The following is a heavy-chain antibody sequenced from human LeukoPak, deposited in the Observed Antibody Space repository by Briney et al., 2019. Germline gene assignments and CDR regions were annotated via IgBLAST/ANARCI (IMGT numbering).Heavy chain of an antibody. CDR2: ISSSSTI. CDR1: GFSFSSYS. J-gene: IGHJ6*02. Sequence: GGSLRLSCAASGFSFSSYSMNWVRQAPGKGLEWVSYISSSSTIYYADSVQGRFTISRDNAKNSLYLQMNSLRDEDTAVYYCANILPPRGLQKDYYYYYGTDVWGQGTTVTVSS. D-gene: IGHD3-9*01. CDR3: ANILPPRGLQKDYYYYYGTDV. V-gene: IGHV3-48*02.